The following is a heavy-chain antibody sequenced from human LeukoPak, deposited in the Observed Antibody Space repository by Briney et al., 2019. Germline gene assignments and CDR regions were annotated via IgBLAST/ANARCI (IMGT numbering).Heavy chain of an antibody. J-gene: IGHJ4*02. CDR2: IYSGGST. V-gene: IGHV3-66*01. CDR3: ARDTTNEYYFDY. D-gene: IGHD1-1*01. Sequence: GGSLRLSCAASGFTVSSNYMSWVRQAPGKGLEWVSVIYSGGSTYYADSVKGGFTISRDNSKNTLYLQMNSLRAEDTAVYYCARDTTNEYYFDYWGQGTLVTVSS. CDR1: GFTVSSNY.